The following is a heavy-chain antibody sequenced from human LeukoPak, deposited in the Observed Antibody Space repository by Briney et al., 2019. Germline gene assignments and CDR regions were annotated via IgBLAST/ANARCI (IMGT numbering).Heavy chain of an antibody. Sequence: ASVKVSCKTSGYTFTSFDIHRVRHDTGKGLDWIGSLKPNDGNRGFAQKFQGRLTMTSDTSLVTAYMELTSLTSDDTAVYYCARGDSVAGTSNYFDSWGQGTLVTVSS. V-gene: IGHV1-8*01. J-gene: IGHJ5*01. D-gene: IGHD6-19*01. CDR2: LKPNDGNR. CDR3: ARGDSVAGTSNYFDS. CDR1: GYTFTSFD.